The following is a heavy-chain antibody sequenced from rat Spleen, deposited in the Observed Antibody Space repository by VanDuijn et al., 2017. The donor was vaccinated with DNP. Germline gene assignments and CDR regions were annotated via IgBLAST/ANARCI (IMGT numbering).Heavy chain of an antibody. Sequence: EVQLVESGGGLVQPGRSLKLSCAASGFTFSNYGMAWVRQAPTKCLEWVASITNSGGSTYYRDSVKGRFTISRDNAKSTLYLQMDSLRSEDTATYYCTTGSYFDYWGQGVMVTVSS. D-gene: IGHD5-1*01. V-gene: IGHV5-27*01. J-gene: IGHJ2*01. CDR2: ITNSGGST. CDR1: GFTFSNYG. CDR3: TTGSYFDY.